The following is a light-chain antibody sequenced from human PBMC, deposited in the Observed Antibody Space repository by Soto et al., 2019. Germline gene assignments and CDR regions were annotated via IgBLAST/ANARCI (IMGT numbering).Light chain of an antibody. CDR1: SSDVGGYNY. CDR3: SSYTTDWTHV. J-gene: IGLJ1*01. CDR2: EVS. Sequence: QSALTQPASVSGSPGQSITISCTGTSSDVGGYNYVSWYQQHPGKAPKLMIYEVSNRPSGVSNRFSGSKSGNTASLTISGLQAEDEADHYCSSYTTDWTHVFGTGTQVTAL. V-gene: IGLV2-14*01.